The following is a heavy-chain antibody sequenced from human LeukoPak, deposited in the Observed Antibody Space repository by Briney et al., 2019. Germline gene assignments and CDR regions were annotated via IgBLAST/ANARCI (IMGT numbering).Heavy chain of an antibody. CDR2: IYYSGST. V-gene: IGHV4-39*01. CDR3: ARHSYDSSGFDAFDI. CDR1: GGSISSSSYY. J-gene: IGHJ3*02. D-gene: IGHD3-22*01. Sequence: SETLSLTCTVSGGSISSSSYYWGWIRQPPGKGLEWIGSIYYSGSTYYNPSLKSRVTMSVDTSKNQFSLKLSSVTAADTAVYYCARHSYDSSGFDAFDIWGQGTMVTVSS.